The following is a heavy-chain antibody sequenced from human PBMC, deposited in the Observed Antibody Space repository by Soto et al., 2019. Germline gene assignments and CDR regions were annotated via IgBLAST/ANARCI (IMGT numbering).Heavy chain of an antibody. V-gene: IGHV3-23*01. Sequence: GGSLRLSCAASGFTFSSYAMSCVRQAPGKGLEWVSAISGSDNITYYADSVKGRFTISRDNSKNTLYLQMSSLRADDTAVYYCAPLGVWGQGTTVTVSS. J-gene: IGHJ6*02. CDR3: APLGV. D-gene: IGHD1-26*01. CDR1: GFTFSSYA. CDR2: ISGSDNIT.